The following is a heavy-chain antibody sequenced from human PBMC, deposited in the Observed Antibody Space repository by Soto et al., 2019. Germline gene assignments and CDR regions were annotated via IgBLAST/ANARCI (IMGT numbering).Heavy chain of an antibody. Sequence: NPSETLSLTCTVSGGSISSSSYYWGWIRQPPGKGLEWIGSIYYSGSTNYNPSLKSRVTISVDTSKNQFSLKLSSVTAADTAVYYCTRDQDRENSITRDHYYYGMEVWGQGTTVTVSS. D-gene: IGHD3-10*01. CDR1: GGSISSSSYY. V-gene: IGHV4-39*07. CDR2: IYYSGST. CDR3: TRDQDRENSITRDHYYYGMEV. J-gene: IGHJ6*02.